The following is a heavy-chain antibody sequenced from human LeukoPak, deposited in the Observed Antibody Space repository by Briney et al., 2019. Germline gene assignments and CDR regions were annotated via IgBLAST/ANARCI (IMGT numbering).Heavy chain of an antibody. V-gene: IGHV4-59*01. J-gene: IGHJ3*02. D-gene: IGHD6-19*01. Sequence: PSETLSLTCTVSGGSISSYYWSWIRQFPGKGLEWIGYIYYSGSTNYNPSLKCRVTISVDTSKNQFSLKLSSMTAADTAVYYCARPYTSGYRGAFNIWGQGTMVTVSS. CDR1: GGSISSYY. CDR2: IYYSGST. CDR3: ARPYTSGYRGAFNI.